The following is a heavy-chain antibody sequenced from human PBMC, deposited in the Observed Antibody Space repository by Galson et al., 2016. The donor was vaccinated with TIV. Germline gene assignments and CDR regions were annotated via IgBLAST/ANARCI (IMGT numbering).Heavy chain of an antibody. CDR1: GDTISSYV. V-gene: IGHV1-69*13. CDR3: ADDRNTVFDTYHYYYGMDV. CDR2: IIPLFRTT. J-gene: IGHJ6*02. Sequence: SVKVSCKASGDTISSYVFNWVRLAPGQGLEWMGGIIPLFRTTNYAQKFQGRVTITADESTKTAYMELNSLRSGDTAVYDCADDRNTVFDTYHYYYGMDVWGQGTTVTVSS. D-gene: IGHD3-3*01.